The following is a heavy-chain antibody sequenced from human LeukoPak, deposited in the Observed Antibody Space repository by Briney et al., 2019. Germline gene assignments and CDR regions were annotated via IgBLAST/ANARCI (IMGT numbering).Heavy chain of an antibody. CDR1: GFTFSSYN. CDR3: AKGSISSWLGWFDP. CDR2: ITSSSSYI. J-gene: IGHJ5*02. D-gene: IGHD6-13*01. Sequence: GGSLRLSCAASGFTFSSYNMNWVRQAPGKGLEWVSSITSSSSYIYYADSVKGRFTISRDNAKNSLYLQMNSLRAEDTAVYYCAKGSISSWLGWFDPWGQGTLVTVSS. V-gene: IGHV3-21*01.